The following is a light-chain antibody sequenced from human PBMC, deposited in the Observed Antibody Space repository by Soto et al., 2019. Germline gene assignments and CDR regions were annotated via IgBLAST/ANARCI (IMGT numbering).Light chain of an antibody. CDR1: QSVSSY. J-gene: IGKJ2*01. CDR2: DAS. V-gene: IGKV3-11*01. CDR3: QQRSNWTPYT. Sequence: EIVLTQSPATLSLSPGERATLSCRARQSVSSYLAWYQQKPGQAPRLLIYDASNRATGIPARFSGSGSGTDFTLTISSREPEDFAVYYCQQRSNWTPYTFGQGTKLEIK.